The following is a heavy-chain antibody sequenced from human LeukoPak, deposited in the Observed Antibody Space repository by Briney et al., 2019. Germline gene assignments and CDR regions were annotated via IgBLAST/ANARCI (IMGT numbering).Heavy chain of an antibody. CDR3: ARVWQDYSGVDY. D-gene: IGHD2-21*01. Sequence: GGSLRLSCAASGFTFSGYNINWVRQAPGKGLEWLSYISTTGTTMLYADSVRGRFAISRDNAKNSLYLQMNSLRDGDTAVYYCARVWQDYSGVDYWGQGTLVTVSS. CDR2: ISTTGTTM. CDR1: GFTFSGYN. J-gene: IGHJ4*02. V-gene: IGHV3-48*02.